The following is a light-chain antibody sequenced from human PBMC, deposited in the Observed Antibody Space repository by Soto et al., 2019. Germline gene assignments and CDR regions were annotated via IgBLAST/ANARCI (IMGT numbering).Light chain of an antibody. V-gene: IGKV3-11*01. CDR2: DAY. CDR1: QSVDRY. CDR3: QQRGKLLST. J-gene: IGKJ2*02. Sequence: IRLKLSPGTLSLTTGETATLSCRASQSVDRYVAWYQQKVGQAPRLLIYDAYTLATGVGARFTGSGSATDFSLTITSLEPEDFALYYCQQRGKLLSTFGPRTRLDIK.